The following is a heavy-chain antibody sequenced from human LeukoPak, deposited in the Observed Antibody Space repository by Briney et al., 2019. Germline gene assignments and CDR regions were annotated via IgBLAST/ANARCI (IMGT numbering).Heavy chain of an antibody. V-gene: IGHV4-30-2*01. CDR2: IHHSGTT. CDR1: GGSISSGGYS. CDR3: TRWVDV. J-gene: IGHJ6*02. Sequence: KPSETLSLTCAVSGGSISSGGYSWSWIRQPPGKGLEWIGYIHHSGTTYYNPSLKSRVTISIDKSKNQFSLKLTSVTAADTAVYYCTRWVDVWGQGTAVTVSS.